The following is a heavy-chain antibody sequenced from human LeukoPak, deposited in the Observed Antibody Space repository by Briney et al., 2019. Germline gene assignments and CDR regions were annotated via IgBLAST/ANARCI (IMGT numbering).Heavy chain of an antibody. V-gene: IGHV1-24*01. Sequence: ASVKVSCKVSGYTLTELSMHWVRQAPGKGLEWMGGFDPEDGETIYAQKFQGRVTMTEDTSTDTAYMELSSLRSEDTAVYYCATLPRGFGELPPDYWGQGTLVTVSS. CDR2: FDPEDGET. D-gene: IGHD3-10*01. CDR3: ATLPRGFGELPPDY. J-gene: IGHJ4*02. CDR1: GYTLTELS.